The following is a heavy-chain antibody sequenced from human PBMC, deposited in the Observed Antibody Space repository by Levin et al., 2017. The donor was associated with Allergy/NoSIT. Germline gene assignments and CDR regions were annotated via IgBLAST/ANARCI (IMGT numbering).Heavy chain of an antibody. V-gene: IGHV3-11*01. Sequence: LSLTCAASGFTFSDYYMSWIRQAPGKGLEWVSYISRSGSTIYYADSVKGRFTISRDNAKKSLYLQMNSLRAEDTAVYYCVSSTGGGDSHWSQGTLVTVSS. CDR3: VSSTGGGDSH. CDR2: ISRSGSTI. D-gene: IGHD2-21*02. CDR1: GFTFSDYY. J-gene: IGHJ4*02.